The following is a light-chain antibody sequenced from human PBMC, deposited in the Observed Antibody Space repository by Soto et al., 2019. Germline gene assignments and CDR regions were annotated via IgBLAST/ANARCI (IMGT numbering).Light chain of an antibody. J-gene: IGKJ5*01. V-gene: IGKV1-39*01. CDR1: RSISSY. CDR3: QQSFSNPVT. Sequence: DIQMTQSPSSLSASVGDRVAIPFRASRSISSYLNWYQQKQGKAPKVLIYGASSLQSGVPSRFSGSGSGTDCTLTISSLQPEDYETYYCQQSFSNPVTFGQGTRLEIK. CDR2: GAS.